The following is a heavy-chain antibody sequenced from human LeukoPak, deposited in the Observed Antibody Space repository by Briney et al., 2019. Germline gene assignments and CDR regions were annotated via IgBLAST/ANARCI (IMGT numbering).Heavy chain of an antibody. V-gene: IGHV1-18*01. J-gene: IGHJ3*01. CDR3: ARDRYDVGVAFDS. CDR1: GYMFAVFG. D-gene: IGHD3-9*01. CDR2: IRVHNGDT. Sequence: ASVKVSCKASGYMFAVFGITWVRQAPGQGLEWMGSIRVHNGDTNYAQKFQGRLTMTTDTSATTAYMELRSLKSDDTAVYYCARDRYDVGVAFDSWGQGTMVTVSS.